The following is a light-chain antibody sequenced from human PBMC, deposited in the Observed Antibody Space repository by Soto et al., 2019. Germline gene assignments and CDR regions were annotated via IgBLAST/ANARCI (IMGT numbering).Light chain of an antibody. J-gene: IGKJ1*01. CDR3: QQYNSYSWT. CDR1: QSISSW. CDR2: DAS. V-gene: IGKV1-5*01. Sequence: DIQMTQSPSTLPASVGDRVTITWRASQSISSWLAWYQQKPGKAPKLLIYDASSLESGVPSRFSGSGSGTEFTLTISSLQPDDFATYYCQQYNSYSWTFGQGTKVEIK.